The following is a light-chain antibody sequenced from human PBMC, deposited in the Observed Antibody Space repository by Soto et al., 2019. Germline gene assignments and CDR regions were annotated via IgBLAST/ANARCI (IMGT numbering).Light chain of an antibody. J-gene: IGKJ5*01. V-gene: IGKV3-11*01. CDR1: QVVPGY. Sequence: DIVLTQSPATLSLSPGERATLSCRASQVVPGYLAWYQQKPGQSPRLLIYDTSNRAAGIPARFSGTASGPDFTLTISSLEPEDFAVYYCQHWTFGQGTRLEIK. CDR3: QHWT. CDR2: DTS.